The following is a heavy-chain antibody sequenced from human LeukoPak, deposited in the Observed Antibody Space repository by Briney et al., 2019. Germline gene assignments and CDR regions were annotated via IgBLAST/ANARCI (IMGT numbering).Heavy chain of an antibody. CDR1: GFTFSYSW. J-gene: IGHJ6*02. Sequence: GGSLRVSCAASGFTFSYSWMSWVRQAPGKGLEWVANIKQDASEKYYADSVKGRFTISRDNAKNSLYLEMNSLRDEDTAVYYCARKSRLDVWGQGTTVTVSS. CDR3: ARKSRLDV. D-gene: IGHD5/OR15-5a*01. CDR2: IKQDASEK. V-gene: IGHV3-7*01.